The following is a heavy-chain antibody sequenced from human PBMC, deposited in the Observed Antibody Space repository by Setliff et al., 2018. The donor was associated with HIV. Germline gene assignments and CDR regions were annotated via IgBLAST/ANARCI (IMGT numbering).Heavy chain of an antibody. J-gene: IGHJ4*02. D-gene: IGHD6-19*01. V-gene: IGHV3-74*01. CDR1: GFTFNNAW. CDR3: AKTQGWHLINY. CDR2: INYDGTGT. Sequence: GESLKISCAASGFTFNNAWIHWVRQAPGKGLVWVSRINYDGTGTTYADSVKGRFTISRDSSKNTLYLQMDSLRTEDTAVYYCAKTQGWHLINYWGPGTLVTVSS.